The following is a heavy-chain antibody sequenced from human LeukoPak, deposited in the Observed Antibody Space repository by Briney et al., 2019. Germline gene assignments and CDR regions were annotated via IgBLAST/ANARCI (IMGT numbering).Heavy chain of an antibody. J-gene: IGHJ6*02. V-gene: IGHV4-59*01. D-gene: IGHD5-12*01. CDR1: GCTISSYY. CDR2: IYYSGST. Sequence: SGTLSLTCTVSGCTISSYYLSWIRQPPGKGLEWIGYIYYSGSTNYNPSLKSRVTISVDTSKHQFSLKMSSVTAADTVVYNCARDRTSQAWIRCSYYHYGMDVWGQGTTVSVSS. CDR3: ARDRTSQAWIRCSYYHYGMDV.